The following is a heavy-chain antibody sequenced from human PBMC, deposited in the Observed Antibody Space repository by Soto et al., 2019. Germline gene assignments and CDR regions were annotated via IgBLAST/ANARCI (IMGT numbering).Heavy chain of an antibody. CDR3: AKSGPTNYFDF. V-gene: IGHV3-23*01. D-gene: IGHD1-26*01. CDR1: GFTFSTFA. Sequence: EVQLLESGGGFVQPGGSLRLSCAASGFTFSTFAMNWARQAPGKGLEWVSGITGGSGFTFYADSVKGRFTISRDDSENTLFLQMSSLRAEDTAKYYCAKSGPTNYFDFWGQGTLVTVSS. J-gene: IGHJ4*02. CDR2: ITGGSGFT.